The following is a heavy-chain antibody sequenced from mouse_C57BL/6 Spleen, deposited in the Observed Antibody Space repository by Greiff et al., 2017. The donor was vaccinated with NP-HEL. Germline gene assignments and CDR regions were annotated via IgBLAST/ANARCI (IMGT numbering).Heavy chain of an antibody. J-gene: IGHJ2*01. CDR2: INPSNGGT. V-gene: IGHV1-53*01. Sequence: QVQLQQSGTELVKPGASVKLSCKASGYTFTSYWMHWVKQRPGQGLEWIGNINPSNGGTNYNEKFKSKATLTVDKSSSTAYMQLSSLTSEDSAVYYCAREGYIYYYGSSYVYFDYWGQGTTLTVSS. CDR3: AREGYIYYYGSSYVYFDY. CDR1: GYTFTSYW. D-gene: IGHD1-1*01.